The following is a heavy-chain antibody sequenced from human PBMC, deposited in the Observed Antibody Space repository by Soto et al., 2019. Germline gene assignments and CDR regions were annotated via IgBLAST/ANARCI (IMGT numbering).Heavy chain of an antibody. Sequence: ASVEVSCKASGYTFTSYYMHWVRQAPGQGLEWMGIINPSGGSTSYAQKFQGRVTMTRDTSTSTVYMELSSLRSEDTAVYYCARVRDIYSYGRYGMDVWGQGTTVTVSS. V-gene: IGHV1-46*01. CDR3: ARVRDIYSYGRYGMDV. CDR1: GYTFTSYY. CDR2: INPSGGST. J-gene: IGHJ6*02. D-gene: IGHD5-18*01.